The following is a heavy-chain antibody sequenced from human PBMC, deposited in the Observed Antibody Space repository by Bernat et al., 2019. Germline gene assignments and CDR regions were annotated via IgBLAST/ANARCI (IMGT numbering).Heavy chain of an antibody. CDR1: GFTFSNYW. J-gene: IGHJ6*02. CDR2: IDSDGSST. Sequence: EVQLVESGGGLVQPGGSLRLSCAASGFTFSNYWMHWVRQAPGKGLVWVSRIDSDGSSTSYADSVKGRLTISRDNAKNTLYLQMNSLRAEDTAVYYCARDRVTGTTFWAYYGMDVWGQGTTVTVSS. CDR3: ARDRVTGTTFWAYYGMDV. V-gene: IGHV3-74*01. D-gene: IGHD1-7*01.